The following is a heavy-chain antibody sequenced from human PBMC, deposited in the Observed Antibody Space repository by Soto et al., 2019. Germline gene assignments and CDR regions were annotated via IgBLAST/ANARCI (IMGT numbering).Heavy chain of an antibody. CDR2: ISSASYEK. CDR1: GXTFSRXR. V-gene: IGHV3-21*01. CDR3: ARVDY. J-gene: IGHJ4*02. Sequence: GSLRLSCEASGXTFSRXRMNWVRQVQGKGLEWVASISSASYEKWYAESVKGTFIISRDNAKNSLFLKMNTLRPEDSAIYYCARVDYWGPGTQVTVSS.